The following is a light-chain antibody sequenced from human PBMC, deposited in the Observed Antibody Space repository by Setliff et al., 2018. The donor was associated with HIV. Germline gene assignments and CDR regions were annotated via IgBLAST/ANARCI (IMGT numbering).Light chain of an antibody. CDR2: DTD. Sequence: QAVVTQEPSLTVSPGGTVTLTCGSSTGTVTHGHYPYWFQQKPGQAPRTLIYDTDNKHSWTPARFSGSLLGGKAALTLAGALPEDEAEYYCLLSFDNVVYVFGTGTKVTV. CDR3: LLSFDNVVYV. J-gene: IGLJ1*01. CDR1: TGTVTHGHY. V-gene: IGLV7-46*01.